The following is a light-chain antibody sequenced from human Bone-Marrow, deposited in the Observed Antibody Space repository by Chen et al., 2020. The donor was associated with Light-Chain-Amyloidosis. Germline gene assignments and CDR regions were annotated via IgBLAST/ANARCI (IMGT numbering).Light chain of an antibody. V-gene: IGLV2-14*01. CDR3: SSYTITNTLV. J-gene: IGLJ1*01. CDR1: SSDVGGDNQ. Sequence: QSALTQPASVSGSPGQSITISCTGTSSDVGGDNQVSWYQQHPDKAPKLMFYEVTNRPSWVPDRFSGSKSDNTASLTISGLQTEDEADYFCSSYTITNTLVFGSGTRVTVL. CDR2: EVT.